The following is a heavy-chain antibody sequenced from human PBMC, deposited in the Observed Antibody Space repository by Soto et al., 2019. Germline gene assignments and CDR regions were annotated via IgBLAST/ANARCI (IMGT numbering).Heavy chain of an antibody. D-gene: IGHD2-15*01. CDR2: LNHSGST. CDR3: ARGRYCSGGSCYGTRYYYYGMDV. V-gene: IGHV4-34*01. Sequence: QVQLQQWGAGLLKPSETLSLTCAVYGGSFSGYYWSWIRQPPGKGLEWIGELNHSGSTNYNPSLKSRVTISVDTSKNQFSLKLSSVTAADTAVYYCARGRYCSGGSCYGTRYYYYGMDVWGQGTTVTVSS. J-gene: IGHJ6*02. CDR1: GGSFSGYY.